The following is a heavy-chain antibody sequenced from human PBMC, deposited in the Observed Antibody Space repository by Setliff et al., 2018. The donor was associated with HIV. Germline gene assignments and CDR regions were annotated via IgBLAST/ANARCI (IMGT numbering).Heavy chain of an antibody. CDR3: ARDVSWRVRTYIDY. Sequence: GGSLRLSCAASGFTSSSYEMNWVRQAPGKGLEWASYISSSDNTIHYADSARGRFTISRDNAKNSLYLQMNSLTAEDTAVYYCARDVSWRVRTYIDYWGQGALVTVSS. D-gene: IGHD3-3*01. CDR2: ISSSDNTI. J-gene: IGHJ4*02. CDR1: GFTSSSYE. V-gene: IGHV3-48*03.